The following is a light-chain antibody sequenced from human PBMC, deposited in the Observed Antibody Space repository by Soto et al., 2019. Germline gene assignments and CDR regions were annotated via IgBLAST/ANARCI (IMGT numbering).Light chain of an antibody. CDR3: QVWDSSSDHWV. CDR1: NIGSKG. J-gene: IGLJ3*02. Sequence: SYELTQPPSVSVAPGQTARITCGGNNIGSKGVHGYQQKPGQAPVLLVYDDSDRPSGIPERFSGSNSGNTATLTISRVEAGDEADYYCQVWDSSSDHWVFGGGTKLTVL. CDR2: DDS. V-gene: IGLV3-21*02.